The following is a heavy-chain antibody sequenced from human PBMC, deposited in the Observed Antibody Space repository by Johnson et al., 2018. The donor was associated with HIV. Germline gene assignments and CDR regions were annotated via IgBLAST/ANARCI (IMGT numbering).Heavy chain of an antibody. D-gene: IGHD1-26*01. CDR1: GFTFSNAW. CDR2: IKSKTDGGTT. J-gene: IGHJ3*02. Sequence: MLLVESGGGLVKPGGSLKLSCTASGFTFSNAWMNWVRHAPGKGLEWVGRIKSKTDGGTTDYAAPVTGKFTISRDDSKTTLYLQMNSLKTEDTAVYYCITGGSGTIPSGAFDIWGQGTMVTVSS. V-gene: IGHV3-15*01. CDR3: ITGGSGTIPSGAFDI.